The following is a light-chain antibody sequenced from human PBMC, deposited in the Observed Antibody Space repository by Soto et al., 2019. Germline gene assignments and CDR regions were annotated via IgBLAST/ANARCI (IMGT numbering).Light chain of an antibody. CDR3: CSSTSTSTLLV. CDR2: DVT. Sequence: QSVLTQPASVSGSPGQSITISCTRTSSDVGGSDYVSWYQQHPGKAPTLIIYDVTSRPSGVSYRFSGSKSANTASLTISELQVEDEADYFCCSSTSTSTLLVFGGGTQLT. J-gene: IGLJ2*01. V-gene: IGLV2-14*03. CDR1: SSDVGGSDY.